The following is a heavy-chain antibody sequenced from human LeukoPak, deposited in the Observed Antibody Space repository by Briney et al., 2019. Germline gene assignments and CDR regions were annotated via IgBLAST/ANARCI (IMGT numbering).Heavy chain of an antibody. Sequence: SETLSLTCTVSGDSISGSSYYWGWIRQPPGKGLEWIGSTFYNGSTYYNPSLKSRVTISVDTSKNQFSLKLSSVTAADTAVYYCARDYYGSGSYYSTSGYWGQGTPVTVSS. D-gene: IGHD3-10*01. CDR2: TFYNGST. J-gene: IGHJ4*02. CDR3: ARDYYGSGSYYSTSGY. V-gene: IGHV4-39*01. CDR1: GDSISGSSYY.